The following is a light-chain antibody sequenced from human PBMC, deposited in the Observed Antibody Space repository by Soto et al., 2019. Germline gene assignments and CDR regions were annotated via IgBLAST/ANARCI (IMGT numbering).Light chain of an antibody. CDR2: EVS. Sequence: QSALTQPPSASGSPGQSVTISCTGTSSDVGGYNYVSWYQQHPGKAPKLMIYEVSKRPSGVPDRFSGSKSGNTASLTVSGLQAVDEADYYCSSYAGSNNYVFGIGTKLTVL. V-gene: IGLV2-8*01. J-gene: IGLJ1*01. CDR1: SSDVGGYNY. CDR3: SSYAGSNNYV.